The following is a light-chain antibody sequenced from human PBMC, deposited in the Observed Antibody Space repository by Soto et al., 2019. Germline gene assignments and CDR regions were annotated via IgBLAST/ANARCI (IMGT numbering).Light chain of an antibody. Sequence: DIQMTQSPSTLSASVGYRFTITCRASQSISSWLAWYQQKPGKAPKFLIYDTSSLESGVPSRFSGSGSGTEFTLTISSLQPDDSATYYCQQYNSNPLTFGGGTKVDIK. CDR3: QQYNSNPLT. CDR2: DTS. V-gene: IGKV1-5*01. J-gene: IGKJ4*01. CDR1: QSISSW.